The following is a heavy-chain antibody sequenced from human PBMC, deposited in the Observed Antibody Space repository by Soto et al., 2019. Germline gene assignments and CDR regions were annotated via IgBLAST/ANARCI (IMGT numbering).Heavy chain of an antibody. V-gene: IGHV4-39*01. J-gene: IGHJ3*02. CDR2: IYYSGST. Sequence: SETLSLTCTVSGGSISSSSYYWGWIRQPPGKGLEWIGSIYYSGSTYYNPSLKSRVTISVDTSKNQFSLKLSSVTAADTAVYYCVRLWVVTTWYHAFDIWGQGTMVSVSS. CDR3: VRLWVVTTWYHAFDI. CDR1: GGSISSSSYY. D-gene: IGHD2-21*02.